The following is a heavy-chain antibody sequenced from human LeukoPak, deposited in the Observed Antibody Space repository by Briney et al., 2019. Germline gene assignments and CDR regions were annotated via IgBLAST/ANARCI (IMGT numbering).Heavy chain of an antibody. J-gene: IGHJ4*02. CDR1: GFTFSNAW. Sequence: PGGSLRLSCAASGFTFSNAWMSWVRQAPGKGLEWVGRIKSKTDGGTTDYAAPVKGRFTISRDDSKNTLYLQMNSLKTEDTAVYYCTTTLTYYYGSGSYGSVDYWAREPWSPSPQ. CDR2: IKSKTDGGTT. V-gene: IGHV3-15*01. CDR3: TTTLTYYYGSGSYGSVDY. D-gene: IGHD3-10*01.